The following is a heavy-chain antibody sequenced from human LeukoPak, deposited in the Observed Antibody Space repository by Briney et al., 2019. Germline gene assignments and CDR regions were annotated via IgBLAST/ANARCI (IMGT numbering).Heavy chain of an antibody. CDR1: GYTFTGHY. D-gene: IGHD6-19*01. J-gene: IGHJ4*02. Sequence: GASVKVSFKASGYTFTGHYMHWVRQAPGLGLEWMGWINPKSGGANYAQSFQGRVTMTRDTSINTAYMELSRLRSDDPAIYSCARGPSGWYFDYWGQGTLVTVSS. V-gene: IGHV1-2*02. CDR2: INPKSGGA. CDR3: ARGPSGWYFDY.